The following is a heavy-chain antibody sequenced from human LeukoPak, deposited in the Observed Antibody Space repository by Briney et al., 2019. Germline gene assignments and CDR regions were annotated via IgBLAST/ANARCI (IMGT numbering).Heavy chain of an antibody. D-gene: IGHD1-26*01. J-gene: IGHJ4*02. Sequence: MSSETLSLTCAVYGGSFSGYYWSWIRQPPGKGLEWIGEINHSGSTNYNPSLKSRVTTSVDTSKNQFSLKLSSVTAADTAVYYCATSRWGARGYYFDYWGQGTLVTVSS. V-gene: IGHV4-34*01. CDR2: INHSGST. CDR1: GGSFSGYY. CDR3: ATSRWGARGYYFDY.